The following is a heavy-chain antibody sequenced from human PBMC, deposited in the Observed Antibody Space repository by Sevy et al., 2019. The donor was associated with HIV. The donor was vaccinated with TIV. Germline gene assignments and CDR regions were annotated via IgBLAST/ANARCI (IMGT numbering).Heavy chain of an antibody. D-gene: IGHD3-3*01. J-gene: IGHJ4*02. CDR1: GVSVSPYY. Sequence: SETLSLTCTVSGVSVSPYYWAWIRQPPGKGLEWIGRIYDSGSATYNPSLESRVTMSADTTKNQLSLKLNSVTAADTAVYYCARDRVTIFGVTIDYYFDYWGQGTLVTVSS. V-gene: IGHV4-4*07. CDR2: IYDSGSA. CDR3: ARDRVTIFGVTIDYYFDY.